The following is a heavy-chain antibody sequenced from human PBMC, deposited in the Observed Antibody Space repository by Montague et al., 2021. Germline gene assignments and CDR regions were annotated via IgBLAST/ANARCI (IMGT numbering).Heavy chain of an antibody. D-gene: IGHD3-10*01. CDR1: SGPMFHAH. Sequence: SETLSLTCTASSGPMFHAHWSWVRQPPGKALAWLGSMFYGGASSNNPSLKSRVTMSIDTSTNQFSLRLSFVTAADTAVYYCAKQDYFVSGTSYKGFDPWGPAILLTVSS. CDR3: AKQDYFVSGTSYKGFDP. V-gene: IGHV4-59*08. CDR2: MFYGGAS. J-gene: IGHJ5*02.